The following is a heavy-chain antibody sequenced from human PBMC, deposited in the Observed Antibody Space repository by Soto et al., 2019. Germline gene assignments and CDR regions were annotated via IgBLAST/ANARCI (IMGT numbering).Heavy chain of an antibody. Sequence: SETPSLTCTVSGGSISSYYWSWIRQPPGKGLEWIGYIYYSGSTNYNPSLKSRVTISVDTSKNQFSLKLSSVTAADTAVYYCARHDFAYGDAGHFDYWGQGTLVTVSS. CDR3: ARHDFAYGDAGHFDY. D-gene: IGHD4-17*01. V-gene: IGHV4-59*08. CDR2: IYYSGST. CDR1: GGSISSYY. J-gene: IGHJ4*02.